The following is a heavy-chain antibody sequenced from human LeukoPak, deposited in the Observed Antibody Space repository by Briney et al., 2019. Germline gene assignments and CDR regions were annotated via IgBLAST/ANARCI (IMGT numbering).Heavy chain of an antibody. CDR3: ARRGAARRYDGLDV. J-gene: IGHJ6*02. Sequence: SETLSLTCTISGGFISSYYWSWIRQPPGKGLEWIGYIYYSGTTTYNPSLKSRITMSVDTSKNQFSLRLNSVTAADTAVYYCARRGAARRYDGLDVWGQGTTVTVSS. CDR1: GGFISSYY. D-gene: IGHD6-6*01. V-gene: IGHV4-59*08. CDR2: IYYSGTT.